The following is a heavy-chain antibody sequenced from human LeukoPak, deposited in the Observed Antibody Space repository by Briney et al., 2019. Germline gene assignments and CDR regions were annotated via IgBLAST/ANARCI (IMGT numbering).Heavy chain of an antibody. V-gene: IGHV1-69*05. CDR2: IIPIFGTA. CDR1: GGTFSSYA. J-gene: IGHJ5*02. D-gene: IGHD2-2*01. CDR3: ATIVVVPAASEHNWFDP. Sequence: SVKVSCKASGGTFSSYAISWVRQAPGQGLEWMGGIIPIFGTANYAQKFQGRVTITTDESTSTAYMELSSLRSEDTAVYYCATIVVVPAASEHNWFDPWGQGTLVTVSS.